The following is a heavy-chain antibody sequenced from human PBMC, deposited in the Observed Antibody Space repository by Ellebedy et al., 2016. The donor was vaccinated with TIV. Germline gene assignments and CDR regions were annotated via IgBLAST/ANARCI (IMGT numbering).Heavy chain of an antibody. J-gene: IGHJ6*02. Sequence: GGSLRLSXAASGFTFSNAWMNWVRQAPGKGLEWVGRIKSKTDGGTTDYAAPVKGRFTISRDDSKNTLYLQMNSLKTEDTAVYYCAKDQRGLGSGKGRHGMDVWGQGTTVTVSS. CDR2: IKSKTDGGTT. CDR3: AKDQRGLGSGKGRHGMDV. V-gene: IGHV3-15*07. D-gene: IGHD3-10*01. CDR1: GFTFSNAW.